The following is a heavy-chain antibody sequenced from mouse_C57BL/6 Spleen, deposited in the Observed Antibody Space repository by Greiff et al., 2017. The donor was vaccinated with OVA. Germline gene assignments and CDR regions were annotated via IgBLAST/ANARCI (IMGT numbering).Heavy chain of an antibody. CDR2: IRSKSSNYAT. CDR3: VRDRYYGSHWYFDV. J-gene: IGHJ1*03. D-gene: IGHD1-1*01. Sequence: EVHLVESGGGLVQPKGSLKLSCAASGFTFNTYAMHWVRQAPGKGLEWVARIRSKSSNYATYYADSVKDRFTISRDDSQSMLYLQMNNLKTEDTAMYYCVRDRYYGSHWYFDVWGTGTTVTVSS. V-gene: IGHV10-3*01. CDR1: GFTFNTYA.